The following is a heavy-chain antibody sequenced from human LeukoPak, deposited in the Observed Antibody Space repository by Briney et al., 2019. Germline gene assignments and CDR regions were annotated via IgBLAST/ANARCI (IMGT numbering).Heavy chain of an antibody. Sequence: GGSLRVSCVASGFTFSNYAMSWVRPAPGKGREWVSGISGSAGSRYYADSVKGRFSISRDNSKNTVYLQMNRLRAEDTAAYYCAKDLAYRSGWFLGAFDVWGQGTLVTVSS. CDR3: AKDLAYRSGWFLGAFDV. J-gene: IGHJ3*01. CDR2: ISGSAGSR. CDR1: GFTFSNYA. D-gene: IGHD6-19*01. V-gene: IGHV3-23*01.